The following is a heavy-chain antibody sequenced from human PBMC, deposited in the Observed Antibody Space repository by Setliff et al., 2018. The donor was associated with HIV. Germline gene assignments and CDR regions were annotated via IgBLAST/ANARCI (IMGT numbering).Heavy chain of an antibody. Sequence: PSETLSLTCSVSGASISSSDYYWGWIRQPPGKGLEWIGSIYYSGSTDYNPSLKSRVTISVDTSKNQFSLKLSSVTAADTAVYYCARAVSHVDYWGQGTLVTVSS. D-gene: IGHD6-19*01. CDR1: GASISSSDYY. CDR3: ARAVSHVDY. CDR2: IYYSGST. J-gene: IGHJ4*02. V-gene: IGHV4-39*01.